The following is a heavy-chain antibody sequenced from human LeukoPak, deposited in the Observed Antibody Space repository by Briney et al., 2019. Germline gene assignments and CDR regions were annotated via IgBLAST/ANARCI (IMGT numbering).Heavy chain of an antibody. CDR3: ARHRGGFDL. V-gene: IGHV4-59*01. J-gene: IGHJ3*01. Sequence: SETLSLTCTVSLGSISSYYWSWIRQPPGKGLEWIGYIYYSGSTNYNPSLKSRVTISVDTSKIHFSLKLSSVTAADTAAYYCARHRGGFDLWGQGTMVTVSS. CDR1: LGSISSYY. CDR2: IYYSGST. D-gene: IGHD2-15*01.